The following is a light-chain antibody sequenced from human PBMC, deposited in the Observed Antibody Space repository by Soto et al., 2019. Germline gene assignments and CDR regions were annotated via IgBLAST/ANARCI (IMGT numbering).Light chain of an antibody. V-gene: IGLV2-8*01. CDR1: SGDVGGYNY. Sequence: QSALTQPPSASGSPGQSVTISCTGTSGDVGGYNYVSWYQQHPGKAPTLMIYEVSKRPSGVPDRFSGSRSGNTASLTVSGLQAEDEAVYSCNSYAGNNLIFGGGTKVTVL. CDR3: NSYAGNNLI. J-gene: IGLJ2*01. CDR2: EVS.